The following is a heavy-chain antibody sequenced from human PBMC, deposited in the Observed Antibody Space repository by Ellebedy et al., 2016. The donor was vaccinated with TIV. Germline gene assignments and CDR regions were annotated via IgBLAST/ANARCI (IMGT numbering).Heavy chain of an antibody. CDR3: VGFGVFNL. D-gene: IGHD3-3*01. V-gene: IGHV3-74*01. CDR1: GFTFSDYY. CDR2: INSDGSST. J-gene: IGHJ5*02. Sequence: PGGSLRLSCAASGFTFSDYYMSWIRQAPGKGLVWVSRINSDGSSTSYADSVKGRFTISRENAKNALFLQMDGLRVDDSAVYYCVGFGVFNLWGQGAPVTVSS.